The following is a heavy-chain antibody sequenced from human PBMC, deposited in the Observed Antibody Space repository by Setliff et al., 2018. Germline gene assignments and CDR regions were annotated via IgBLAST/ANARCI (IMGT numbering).Heavy chain of an antibody. CDR3: ARERAGGRGFTFGAIYYYYGMDV. V-gene: IGHV1-46*01. CDR2: INPKNGGA. J-gene: IGHJ6*02. CDR1: GYTFTSYY. Sequence: ASVKVSCKASGYTFTSYYIHWVRQAPGQGLEWMGVINPKNGGATYPQNLQGRVTMTRDTSMSTVYMELSSLRFEDTAVYYCARERAGGRGFTFGAIYYYYGMDVWGQGTMVTV. D-gene: IGHD3-16*01.